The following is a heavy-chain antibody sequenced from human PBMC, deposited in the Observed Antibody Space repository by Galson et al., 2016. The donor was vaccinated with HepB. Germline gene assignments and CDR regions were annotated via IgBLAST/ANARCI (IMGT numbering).Heavy chain of an antibody. V-gene: IGHV3-23*01. CDR3: AKEAAQTYYDILTSKRWFDT. D-gene: IGHD3-9*01. CDR1: GFIFSRHA. J-gene: IGHJ5*02. CDR2: ISGSGGNT. Sequence: SLRLSCATSGFIFSRHAMSWVRQAPGKGLEWVSGISGSGGNTKYADSMKGRITISRDNSENTVHLQLNSLRAEDTAIYFCAKEAAQTYYDILTSKRWFDTWGQGTLVTVSS.